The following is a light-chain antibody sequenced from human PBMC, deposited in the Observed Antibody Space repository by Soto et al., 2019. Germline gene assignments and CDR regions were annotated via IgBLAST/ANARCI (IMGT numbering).Light chain of an antibody. CDR2: EVT. CDR3: TSHAGSLNFDIL. Sequence: QSALTQPPSASGSPGQSVTISCTGTSSDVGGSNYVSWYQHLPGKAPKLMIYEVTKRPSGVPDRFSGSKSGNTAALTVSGLQAEDEADYCCTSHAGSLNFDILLGGGTKLTVL. V-gene: IGLV2-8*01. J-gene: IGLJ2*01. CDR1: SSDVGGSNY.